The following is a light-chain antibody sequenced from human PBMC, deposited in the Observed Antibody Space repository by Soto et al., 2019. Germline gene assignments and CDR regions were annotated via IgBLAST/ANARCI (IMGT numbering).Light chain of an antibody. CDR3: QQFNNWPLT. V-gene: IGKV3-15*01. J-gene: IGKJ4*01. CDR1: QSVSSN. Sequence: IVMTQSPATLSVSPGERATLSCRASQSVSSNLVWYQQKPGQAPRLLISDASTRATGIPARFSGSGSGTEFTLTISGLQSEDVAVYYCQQFNNWPLTFGGGTKVEIK. CDR2: DAS.